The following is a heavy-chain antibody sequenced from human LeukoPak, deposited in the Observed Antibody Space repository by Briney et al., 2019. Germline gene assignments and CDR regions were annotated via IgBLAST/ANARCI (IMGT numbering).Heavy chain of an antibody. Sequence: PSETLSLTCTVSGGSISSSSYYWGWIRQPPGKGLEWIGYIYYRGSTYYNPSLKSRVTISVDTSKNQFSLKLSSVTAADTAVYYCAGGSGRYSRPPGYWGQGTLVTVSS. CDR1: GGSISSSSYY. CDR3: AGGSGRYSRPPGY. CDR2: IYYRGST. J-gene: IGHJ4*02. V-gene: IGHV4-39*01. D-gene: IGHD3-10*01.